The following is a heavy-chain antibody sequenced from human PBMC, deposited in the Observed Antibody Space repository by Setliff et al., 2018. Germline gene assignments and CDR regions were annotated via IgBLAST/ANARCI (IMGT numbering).Heavy chain of an antibody. Sequence: PSETLSLTCNVSGASISGSAYYWGWIRQPPGKGLEWIGSVYSSGSPYYNPSLKSRVTISMDTSKNQFSLKLSSVTAADTAVYYCASLGSSRDYWDQGTLVTVSS. CDR2: VYSSGSP. V-gene: IGHV4-39*01. CDR3: ASLGSSRDY. CDR1: GASISGSAYY. D-gene: IGHD6-13*01. J-gene: IGHJ4*02.